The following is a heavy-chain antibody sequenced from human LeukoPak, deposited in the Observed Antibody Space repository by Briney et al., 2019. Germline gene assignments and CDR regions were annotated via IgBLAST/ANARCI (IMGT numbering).Heavy chain of an antibody. J-gene: IGHJ6*03. D-gene: IGHD2-15*01. Sequence: PSETLSLTCTVSGDSISEYYWTWIRHAPGKGLEWIGYIYYTGSTNYNPSLKSRVTISVDTSKNQFSLRLSSVTAADTAVYYCARGGWNYYYYYMDVWGKGTTVTVSS. CDR2: IYYTGST. CDR3: ARGGWNYYYYYMDV. CDR1: GDSISEYY. V-gene: IGHV4-59*01.